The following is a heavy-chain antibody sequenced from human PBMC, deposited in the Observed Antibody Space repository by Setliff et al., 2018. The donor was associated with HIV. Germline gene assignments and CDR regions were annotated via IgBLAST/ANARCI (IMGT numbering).Heavy chain of an antibody. V-gene: IGHV3-30*02. CDR2: IEHDGSKK. D-gene: IGHD3-22*01. J-gene: IGHJ3*02. CDR1: GFTFSTYG. Sequence: GGSLRLSCAVSGFTFSTYGMHWVRQAPGKGLEWVTFIEHDGSKKFYADSVKGRFTISRDNSKNTLYLQLNSLRAEDTAIYYCAKGDYYDTTYDAFDIWGQGTKVTVSS. CDR3: AKGDYYDTTYDAFDI.